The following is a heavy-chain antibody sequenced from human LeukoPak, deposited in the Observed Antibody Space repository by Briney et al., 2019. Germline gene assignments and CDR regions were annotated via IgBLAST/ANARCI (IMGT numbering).Heavy chain of an antibody. CDR2: IGASGSST. Sequence: GGSLRLSCAASKFIFSEYAMDWVRQAPGKGLEWVVAIGASGSSTYYAASVEGRFTISRDNSKNTLYLQMNSLRADDTAVYYCAKDPMGIGPAFDIWGQGTMVTVSS. J-gene: IGHJ3*02. CDR3: AKDPMGIGPAFDI. CDR1: KFIFSEYA. D-gene: IGHD7-27*01. V-gene: IGHV3-23*01.